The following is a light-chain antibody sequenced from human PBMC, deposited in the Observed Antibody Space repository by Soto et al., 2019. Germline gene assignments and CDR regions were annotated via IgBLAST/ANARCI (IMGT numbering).Light chain of an antibody. V-gene: IGKV3-20*01. J-gene: IGKJ5*01. CDR3: QQYDSSPIT. CDR2: GAS. Sequence: EIVLTQSPGTLSLSPGERATLSCSASQSFTSSYLAWYQQKPGQAPRLLIYGASSRATGIPDRFSGSGSGTDFTLTISRLEPEDFAVYYCQQYDSSPITFGQGTRLEIK. CDR1: QSFTSSY.